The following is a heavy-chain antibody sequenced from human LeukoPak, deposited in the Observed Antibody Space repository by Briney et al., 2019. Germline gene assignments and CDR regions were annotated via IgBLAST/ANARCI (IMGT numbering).Heavy chain of an antibody. V-gene: IGHV1-69*13. CDR3: ARGGSYLSAFDI. J-gene: IGHJ3*02. CDR2: IIPIFGTA. CDR1: GGTFSSYA. Sequence: SVKVSCKASGGTFSSYAISWVRQAPGQGLEWMGGIIPIFGTANYAQKFQGRVTITADESTSAAYMELSSLRSEDTAVDYCARGGSYLSAFDIWGQGTMVTVSS. D-gene: IGHD1-26*01.